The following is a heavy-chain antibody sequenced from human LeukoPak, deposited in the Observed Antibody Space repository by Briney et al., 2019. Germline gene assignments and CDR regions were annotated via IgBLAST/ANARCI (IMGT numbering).Heavy chain of an antibody. Sequence: GGSLRLSCAASGFTFSSYWMSWVRQAPGKGLGWVANIKQDGSEKYYVDFVKGRFTISRDNAKNSLYLQMNSLRAEDTAVYYCATYNWIDGSFDYWGQGILVIVSS. D-gene: IGHD1-20*01. J-gene: IGHJ4*02. CDR3: ATYNWIDGSFDY. CDR2: IKQDGSEK. CDR1: GFTFSSYW. V-gene: IGHV3-7*01.